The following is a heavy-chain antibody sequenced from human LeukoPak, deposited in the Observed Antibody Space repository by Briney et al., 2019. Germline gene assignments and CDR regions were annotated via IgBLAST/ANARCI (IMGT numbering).Heavy chain of an antibody. J-gene: IGHJ4*02. CDR1: GGSISSSSYY. Sequence: PSETLSLTCTVSGGSISSSSYYWGWIRQPPGKGLEWIGSIYYSGSTYYNPSLKSRVTISVDTSKNQFSLKLSSVTAADTAVYYCARHADDYGDAIGYWGQGTLVTVSS. CDR2: IYYSGST. V-gene: IGHV4-39*01. CDR3: ARHADDYGDAIGY. D-gene: IGHD4-17*01.